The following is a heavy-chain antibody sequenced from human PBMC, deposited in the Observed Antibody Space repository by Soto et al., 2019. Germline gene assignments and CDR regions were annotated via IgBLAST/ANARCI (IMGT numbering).Heavy chain of an antibody. D-gene: IGHD1-20*01. CDR3: TRGGRENNWNDGNFEY. Sequence: SETLSLTCSFSGDSVTTHYLTWIRQSPERGLEWIAYMHYTGFSHYNPSLKSRLTISVDKSKNQFTLQLTSVTVADTAVYYCTRGGRENNWNDGNFEYWGQGTQVTVSS. V-gene: IGHV4-59*02. CDR1: GDSVTTHY. J-gene: IGHJ4*02. CDR2: MHYTGFS.